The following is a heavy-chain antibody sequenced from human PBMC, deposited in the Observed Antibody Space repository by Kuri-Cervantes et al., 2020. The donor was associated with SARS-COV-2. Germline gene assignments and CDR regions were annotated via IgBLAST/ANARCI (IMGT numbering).Heavy chain of an antibody. CDR3: ARGTPPGGYSYGYTRKYYYYGMDV. D-gene: IGHD5-18*01. CDR2: IYYSGST. Sequence: SETLSLTCTVSSGSISSYYWSWIRQPPGKGLEWIGYIYYSGSTNYNPSLKSRVTISVDTSKNQFSLKLSSVTAADTAVYYCARGTPPGGYSYGYTRKYYYYGMDVWGQGTTVTVSS. J-gene: IGHJ6*02. V-gene: IGHV4-59*12. CDR1: SGSISSYY.